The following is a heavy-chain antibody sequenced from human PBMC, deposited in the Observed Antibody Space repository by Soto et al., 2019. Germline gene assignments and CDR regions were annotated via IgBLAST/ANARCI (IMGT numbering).Heavy chain of an antibody. D-gene: IGHD2-2*01. CDR3: ATAISSPFSNFDS. CDR1: GFTFSTYW. J-gene: IGHJ4*02. CDR2: IKEDASEK. Sequence: EVQLVQSGGDLVQPGGSLRLSCVASGFTFSTYWMTWVRQAPGMGLEWVAGIKEDASEKVYVDSVKGRFSISRDNAKNSLYLQLNSLRAEDTAVYYCATAISSPFSNFDSRGQGSLVTVSS. V-gene: IGHV3-7*01.